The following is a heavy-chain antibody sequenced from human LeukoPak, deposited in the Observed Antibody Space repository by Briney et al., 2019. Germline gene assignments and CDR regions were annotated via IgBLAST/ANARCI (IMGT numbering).Heavy chain of an antibody. Sequence: GGSLRLSCAASGFTFSSYAMHWVRQAPGKGLEYVSAISSNGGSTYYANSVKGRFTISRDNSKNTLYLQMGSLRAEDMAVYYCARGKYSSSWYQTYYFDYWGQGTLVTVSS. CDR3: ARGKYSSSWYQTYYFDY. CDR1: GFTFSSYA. D-gene: IGHD6-13*01. J-gene: IGHJ4*02. V-gene: IGHV3-64*01. CDR2: ISSNGGST.